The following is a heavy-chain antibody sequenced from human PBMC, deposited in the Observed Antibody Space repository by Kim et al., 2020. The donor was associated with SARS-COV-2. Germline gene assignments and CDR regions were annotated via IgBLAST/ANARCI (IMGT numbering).Heavy chain of an antibody. V-gene: IGHV3-30*18. CDR3: AKGSGYSGYDYGEPWVLI. J-gene: IGHJ4*02. D-gene: IGHD5-12*01. CDR2: ISYDGSNK. CDR1: GFTFSSYG. Sequence: GGSLRLSCAASGFTFSSYGMHWVRQAPGKGLEWVAVISYDGSNKYYADSVKGRFTISRDNSKNTLYLQMNSLRAEDTAVYYCAKGSGYSGYDYGEPWVLIWGQGTLVTVSS.